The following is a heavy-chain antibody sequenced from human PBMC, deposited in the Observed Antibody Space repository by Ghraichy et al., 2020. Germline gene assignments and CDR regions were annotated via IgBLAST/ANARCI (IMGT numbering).Heavy chain of an antibody. J-gene: IGHJ6*02. CDR2: ISNSGSTI. V-gene: IGHV3-11*01. CDR1: GFTFSDYY. CDR3: GRGGCSSKSCPRDYNHYGMDV. D-gene: IGHD2-2*01. Sequence: LSLTCATSGFTFSDYYMSWIRQAPGKGLEWVSHISNSGSTINYADSVKGRFTISRDNAKNSLYLQMNSLRAEDTAVYYCGRGGCSSKSCPRDYNHYGMDVWGQGTTVTVSS.